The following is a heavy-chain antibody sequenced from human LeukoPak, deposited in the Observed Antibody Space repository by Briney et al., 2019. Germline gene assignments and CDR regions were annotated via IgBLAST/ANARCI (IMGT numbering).Heavy chain of an antibody. Sequence: SETLSLTCAVSGVSISSSNWWSWVRQPPGKGLEWIGEIYHSGSTNYNPSLKSRVTISVDKSKNQFSLKLSSVTAADTAVYYCARAEGLYCSSTSCPGDYWGQGTLVTVSS. D-gene: IGHD2-2*01. J-gene: IGHJ4*02. V-gene: IGHV4-4*02. CDR3: ARAEGLYCSSTSCPGDY. CDR2: IYHSGST. CDR1: GVSISSSNW.